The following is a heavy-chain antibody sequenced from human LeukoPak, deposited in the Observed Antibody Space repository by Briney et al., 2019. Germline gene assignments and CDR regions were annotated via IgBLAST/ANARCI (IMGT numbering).Heavy chain of an antibody. CDR1: GYTFTGYY. D-gene: IGHD6-19*01. CDR3: ASGVGSSIAVAGCFDY. CDR2: INPNSGGT. Sequence: GASVKVSCKASGYTFTGYYMHWVRQAPGQGLEWMGWINPNSGGTNYAQKFQGRVTMTRDTSISTAYMELSRLRSDDTAVYYCASGVGSSIAVAGCFDYWGQGTLVTVSS. V-gene: IGHV1-2*02. J-gene: IGHJ4*02.